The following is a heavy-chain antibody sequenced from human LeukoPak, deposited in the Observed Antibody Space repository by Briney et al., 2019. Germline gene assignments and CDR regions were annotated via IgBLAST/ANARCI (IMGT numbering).Heavy chain of an antibody. D-gene: IGHD3-16*01. CDR3: AKVPHSWGLFDS. CDR2: TRYDGSNK. Sequence: GGSLRLSCAASGFTFSSYGMHWVRQAPGKGLEWVAFTRYDGSNKYYADSVKGRFTISRDNSKNTLYLQMNSLRAEDTAVYYCAKVPHSWGLFDSWGQGTLVTVSS. CDR1: GFTFSSYG. J-gene: IGHJ4*02. V-gene: IGHV3-30*02.